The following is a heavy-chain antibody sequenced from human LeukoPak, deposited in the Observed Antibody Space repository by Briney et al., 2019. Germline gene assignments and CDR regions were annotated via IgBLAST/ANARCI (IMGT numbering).Heavy chain of an antibody. J-gene: IGHJ4*02. CDR2: IKSKTDGGTT. D-gene: IGHD3-9*01. CDR3: TTDILTGRAGYTRIDY. Sequence: PGGSLRLSCAASGFTFSNAWMSWVRQAPGKGLEWVSRIKSKTDGGTTDYAAPVKGRFTISRDDSKNTLYLQMNSLKTEDTAVYYCTTDILTGRAGYTRIDYWGQGTLVTVSS. V-gene: IGHV3-15*01. CDR1: GFTFSNAW.